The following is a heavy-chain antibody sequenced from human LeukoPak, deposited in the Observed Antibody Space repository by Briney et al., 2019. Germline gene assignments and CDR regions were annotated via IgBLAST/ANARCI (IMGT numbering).Heavy chain of an antibody. CDR2: INPSGGST. J-gene: IGHJ4*02. CDR1: GYTFTGYY. Sequence: ASVKVSCKASGYTFTGYYMHWVRQAPGQGLEWMGIINPSGGSTSYAQKFQGRVTMTRDMSTSTAYMELRSLRSDDTAVYYCARGISGYDHFDYWGQGTLVTVSS. V-gene: IGHV1-46*01. CDR3: ARGISGYDHFDY. D-gene: IGHD5-12*01.